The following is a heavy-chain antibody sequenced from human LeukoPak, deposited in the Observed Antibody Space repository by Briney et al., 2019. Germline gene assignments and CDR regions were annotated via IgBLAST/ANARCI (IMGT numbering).Heavy chain of an antibody. CDR3: AKTMIVQYYFDY. Sequence: GGSLRLSCAASGFTFSDYYMSWIRQAPGKGLEWVSYISSSGSTIYYADSVKGRFTISRDNSKNTLYLQMNSLRAEDTAVYYCAKTMIVQYYFDYWGQGTLVTVSS. V-gene: IGHV3-11*04. D-gene: IGHD3-22*01. CDR1: GFTFSDYY. CDR2: ISSSGSTI. J-gene: IGHJ4*02.